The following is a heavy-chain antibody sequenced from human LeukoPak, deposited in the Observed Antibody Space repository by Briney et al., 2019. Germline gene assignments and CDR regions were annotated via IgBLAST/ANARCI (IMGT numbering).Heavy chain of an antibody. V-gene: IGHV1-8*02. CDR3: ARLDYYDSSGYDAFDI. CDR1: GYTFTGYY. J-gene: IGHJ3*02. D-gene: IGHD3-22*01. Sequence: GASVKVSCKASGYTFTGYYMHWVRQAPGQGLEWMGWMNPNSGNTGYAQKFQGRVTMTRNTSISTAYMELSSLRSEDTAVYYCARLDYYDSSGYDAFDIWGQGTMVTVSS. CDR2: MNPNSGNT.